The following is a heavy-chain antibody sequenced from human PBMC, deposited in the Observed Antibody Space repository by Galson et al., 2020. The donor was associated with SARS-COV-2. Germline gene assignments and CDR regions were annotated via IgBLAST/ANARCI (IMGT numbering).Heavy chain of an antibody. CDR1: GFTFSSYS. CDR2: ISSSSSTI. J-gene: IGHJ6*02. D-gene: IGHD3-9*01. CDR3: ARDRRYFDWLSGGGYYYGMDV. Sequence: GESLKISCAASGFTFSSYSMNWVRQAPGKGLEWVSYISSSSSTIYYADSVKGRFTISRDNAKNSLYLQMNSLRDEDTAVYYCARDRRYFDWLSGGGYYYGMDVWGQGTTVTVSS. V-gene: IGHV3-48*02.